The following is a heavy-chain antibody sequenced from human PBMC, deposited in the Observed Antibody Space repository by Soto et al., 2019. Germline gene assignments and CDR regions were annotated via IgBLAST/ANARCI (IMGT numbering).Heavy chain of an antibody. D-gene: IGHD6-6*01. Sequence: SETLSLTCTVSGGSISDFYWSWIRQPPGKGLEWIGYIYYSGSANYNPSLKSRVTISVDTSKNQFSLNLRSMSPADTAVYYCARVGGLAARTFDYWGPGTLVTVSS. V-gene: IGHV4-59*01. CDR2: IYYSGSA. J-gene: IGHJ4*02. CDR3: ARVGGLAARTFDY. CDR1: GGSISDFY.